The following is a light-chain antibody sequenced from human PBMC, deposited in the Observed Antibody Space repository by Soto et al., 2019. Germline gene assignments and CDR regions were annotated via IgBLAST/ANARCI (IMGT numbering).Light chain of an antibody. Sequence: DIQMTQSPSTLSASVGDRVSITCRSRQGISNYLAWYQQKPGKVPKLLIYAASTLQSGVPSRFSGSGSGTDFTLTISSLQPEDVATYYCQKYNSARWTFGQGTKVDI. CDR2: AAS. V-gene: IGKV1-27*01. J-gene: IGKJ1*01. CDR3: QKYNSARWT. CDR1: QGISNY.